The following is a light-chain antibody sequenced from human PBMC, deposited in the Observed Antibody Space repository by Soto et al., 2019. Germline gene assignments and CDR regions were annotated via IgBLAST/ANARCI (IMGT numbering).Light chain of an antibody. CDR3: QQYDNWPWT. CDR2: SAS. J-gene: IGKJ1*01. Sequence: EIVMTQSPATRSVSPGGIATLSCRASQSISDTLAWYQQKPGQAPRLLIYSASRRATGFPARFSGSGSGTDFTLTISSLQSEDFAVYYCQQYDNWPWTFGQGTKVDIK. V-gene: IGKV3-15*01. CDR1: QSISDT.